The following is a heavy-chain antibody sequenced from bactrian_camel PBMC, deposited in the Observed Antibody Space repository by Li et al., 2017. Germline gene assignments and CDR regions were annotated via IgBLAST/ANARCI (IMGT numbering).Heavy chain of an antibody. CDR1: GFPFSSVT. CDR3: CRGEYHTL. J-gene: IGHJ4*01. V-gene: IGHV3S40*01. Sequence: VQLVESGGGLVQPGGSLRLSCAASGFPFSSVTLTWVRQTPGKGLEWVSTINSAGGSTYYADSVKGRFAISRDNAKNTVYLQMNSLKPEDTALYYCCRGEYHTLWGQGTQVTVS. CDR2: INSAGGST.